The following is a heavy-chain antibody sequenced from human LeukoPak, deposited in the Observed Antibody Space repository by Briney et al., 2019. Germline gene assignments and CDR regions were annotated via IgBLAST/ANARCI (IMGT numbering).Heavy chain of an antibody. J-gene: IGHJ4*02. V-gene: IGHV1-46*01. CDR3: ARSFDYDSSGYRSFDY. CDR2: IYPSGGST. D-gene: IGHD3-22*01. CDR1: GSTFTSYY. Sequence: SSEKLSCTASGSTFTSYYMHWWRQAPGQGLEWMGMIYPSGGSTSYAQKLQRRVTMTRDTSTSTVYIELSSLTAEETAVYSCARSFDYDSSGYRSFDYWGQGTLVTVSS.